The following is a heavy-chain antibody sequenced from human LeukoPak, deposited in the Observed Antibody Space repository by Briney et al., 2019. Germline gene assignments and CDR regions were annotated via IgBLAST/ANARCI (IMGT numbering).Heavy chain of an antibody. CDR3: ARATVANWYFDL. CDR2: IYYSGST. CDR1: GGSISSSSYY. J-gene: IGHJ2*01. D-gene: IGHD4-17*01. V-gene: IGHV4-39*01. Sequence: SETLSLTCTVSGGSISSSSYYWGWIRQPPGTGLEWIGSIYYSGSTYYNPSLKSRVTISVDTSKNQFSLKLSSVTAADTAVYYCARATVANWYFDLWGRGTLVTVSS.